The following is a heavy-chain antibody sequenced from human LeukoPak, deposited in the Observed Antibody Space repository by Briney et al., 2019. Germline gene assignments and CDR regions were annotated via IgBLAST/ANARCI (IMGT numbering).Heavy chain of an antibody. V-gene: IGHV1-46*01. CDR2: INPSGGST. Sequence: ASVKVSCKASGYTFTGYYMHWVRQAPGQGLEWMGIINPSGGSTSYAQKFQGRVTMTRDMSTSTVYMELSSLRSEDTAVYYCARGVYYYGSGSYPYYYYYYMDVWGKGTTVTVSS. D-gene: IGHD3-10*01. CDR1: GYTFTGYY. J-gene: IGHJ6*03. CDR3: ARGVYYYGSGSYPYYYYYYMDV.